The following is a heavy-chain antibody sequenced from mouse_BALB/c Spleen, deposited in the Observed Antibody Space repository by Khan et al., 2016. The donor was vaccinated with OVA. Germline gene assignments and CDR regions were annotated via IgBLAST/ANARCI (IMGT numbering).Heavy chain of an antibody. CDR2: INTYIGEP. CDR1: GYTFTNFG. J-gene: IGHJ4*01. D-gene: IGHD1-3*01. Sequence: LVESGPEVKKPGETVKISCKASGYTFTNFGMNWVRQAPGKGLKWMGWINTYIGEPTYADDFKGRFVFSLETSASTAYLQINNLKNYATATYCCGRVGYNGTMDSWGQGTSVTVSS. CDR3: GRVGYNGTMDS. V-gene: IGHV9-3-1*01.